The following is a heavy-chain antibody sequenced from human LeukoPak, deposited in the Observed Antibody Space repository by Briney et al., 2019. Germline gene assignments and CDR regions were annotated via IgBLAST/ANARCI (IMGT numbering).Heavy chain of an antibody. CDR1: GFTFSSYA. V-gene: IGHV3-23*01. J-gene: IGHJ4*02. D-gene: IGHD3-22*01. Sequence: GGSLRLSCAASGFTFSSYAMSWVRQAPGKGLEWVSAISGSGGSTYYADSVKGRFTISRDNSKNTLYLQMNSLRAEDTAVYYCAKDDSSGYYMDYFDYWGQGTLVTVPS. CDR3: AKDDSSGYYMDYFDY. CDR2: ISGSGGST.